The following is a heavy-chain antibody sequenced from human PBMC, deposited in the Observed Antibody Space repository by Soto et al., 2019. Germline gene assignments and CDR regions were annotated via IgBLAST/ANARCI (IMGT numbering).Heavy chain of an antibody. Sequence: GGSLRLSCAASGLTFSNAWMNCVRQAPGKGLEWVGRIKSKTDGGTTDYAAPVKGRFTISRDDSKNTLYLQMNSLKTEDTAVYYCTTDQGYDSSGYYAYYYYGMDVWGQGTTVNVSS. CDR2: IKSKTDGGTT. J-gene: IGHJ6*02. V-gene: IGHV3-15*07. CDR3: TTDQGYDSSGYYAYYYYGMDV. D-gene: IGHD3-22*01. CDR1: GLTFSNAW.